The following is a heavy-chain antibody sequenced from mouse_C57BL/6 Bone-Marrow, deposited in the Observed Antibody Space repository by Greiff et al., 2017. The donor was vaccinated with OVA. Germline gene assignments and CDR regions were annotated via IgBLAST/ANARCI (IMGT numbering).Heavy chain of an antibody. CDR3: AKGIYYYGNGYFDV. J-gene: IGHJ1*03. CDR1: GFTFSSYA. D-gene: IGHD1-1*01. V-gene: IGHV5-4*01. Sequence: DVHLVESGGGLVKPGGSLKLSCAASGFTFSSYAMSWVRQTPEKRLEWVATISDGGSYTYYPDNVKGRFTISRDNAKNNLYLQMSHLKSEDTAMYYCAKGIYYYGNGYFDVWGTGTTVTVSS. CDR2: ISDGGSYT.